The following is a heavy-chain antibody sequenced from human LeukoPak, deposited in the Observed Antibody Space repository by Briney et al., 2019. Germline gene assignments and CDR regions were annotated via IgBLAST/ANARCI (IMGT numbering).Heavy chain of an antibody. CDR3: ARESNGDYSDY. J-gene: IGHJ4*02. V-gene: IGHV4-59*01. CDR2: IYSSGST. D-gene: IGHD4-17*01. CDR1: GGSISSYY. Sequence: SETLSLTCTVSGGSISSYYWSWIRQPPGKGLEWIGYIYSSGSTSYNPSLKSRVTMSIDTSKNQFSLKVKSVTAADTAVYYCARESNGDYSDYWGQGTLDTVSS.